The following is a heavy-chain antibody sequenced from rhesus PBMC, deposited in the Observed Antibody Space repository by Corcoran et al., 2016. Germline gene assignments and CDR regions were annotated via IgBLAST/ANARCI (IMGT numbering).Heavy chain of an antibody. CDR3: GRGGTATLFDY. V-gene: IGHV3-59*01. D-gene: IGHD5-12*01. CDR2: IDKGGGST. Sequence: EVQLVESGGGLVQPGGSLRLSCAASGFSLSDYYMHWVRQTSGKGLEWISRIDKGGGSTWYADSVKGRFTISRENAKNTVYLQMNSLRAEDTAVYYCGRGGTATLFDYWGQGVLVTVSS. J-gene: IGHJ4*01. CDR1: GFSLSDYY.